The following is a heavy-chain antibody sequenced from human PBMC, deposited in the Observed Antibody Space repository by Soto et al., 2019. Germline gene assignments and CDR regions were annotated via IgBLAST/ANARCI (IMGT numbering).Heavy chain of an antibody. D-gene: IGHD3-16*02. CDR2: MNPNSGNT. CDR3: ARLGELSLYRPAPHLDP. V-gene: IGHV1-8*01. CDR1: GYTFTSYD. J-gene: IGHJ5*02. Sequence: ASVKVSCKASGYTFTSYDINWVRQATGQGFEWMGWMNPNSGNTGYAQKFQGRVTMTRNTSISTAYMELSSLRSEDTAVYYCARLGELSLYRPAPHLDPWGQGTLVTVSS.